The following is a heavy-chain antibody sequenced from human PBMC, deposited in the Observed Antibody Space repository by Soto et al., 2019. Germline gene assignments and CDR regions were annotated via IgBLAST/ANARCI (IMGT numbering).Heavy chain of an antibody. Sequence: SETLSLTCSVSGDAVSSGAYYWSWIRQPPGKGLEWIGYVYYSGSTSYNPSLETGVTISVDTSKNQFSLKLTSVTPADTAIYYCARVKRSTSRLDPWGQGTLVTVSS. V-gene: IGHV4-61*08. D-gene: IGHD1-26*01. CDR2: VYYSGST. J-gene: IGHJ5*02. CDR1: GDAVSSGAYY. CDR3: ARVKRSTSRLDP.